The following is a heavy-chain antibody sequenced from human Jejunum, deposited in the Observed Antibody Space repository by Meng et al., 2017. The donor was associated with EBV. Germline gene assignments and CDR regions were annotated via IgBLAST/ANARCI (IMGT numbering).Heavy chain of an antibody. CDR2: INTNTGKP. V-gene: IGHV7-4-1*02. Sequence: QVQLVKFCSQLKKPGAAAKVSCKASGYIFTSDAINWVRQTPGHGLEWMGWINTNTGKPMYVQGFTGRFVFSLDNSVNTAYLQINSLQTDDTAVYYCARGSNWFDRWGQGTLVTVSS. CDR1: GYIFTSDA. J-gene: IGHJ5*02. CDR3: ARGSNWFDR.